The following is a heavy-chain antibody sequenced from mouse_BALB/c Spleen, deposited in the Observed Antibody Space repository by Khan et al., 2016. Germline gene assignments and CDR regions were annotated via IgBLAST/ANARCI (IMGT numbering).Heavy chain of an antibody. J-gene: IGHJ2*01. CDR2: INTNTGEP. Sequence: QIQLVQSGPELKKPGETVKISCKASGYTFTNYGMNWVKQAPGKGLKWMGWINTNTGEPTYAEEFKGRFAFSLETSASTAYLQINNLENEDTATYFCARSGGNLDYWGQGTTLTVSS. D-gene: IGHD3-1*01. CDR3: ARSGGNLDY. V-gene: IGHV9-3*02. CDR1: GYTFTNYG.